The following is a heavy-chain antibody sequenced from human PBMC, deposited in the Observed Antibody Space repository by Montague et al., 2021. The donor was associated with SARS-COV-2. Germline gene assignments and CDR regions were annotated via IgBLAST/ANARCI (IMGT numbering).Heavy chain of an antibody. J-gene: IGHJ4*02. V-gene: IGHV4-39*07. CDR1: GGSISSSSYY. CDR2: IYYSGST. D-gene: IGHD3-22*01. CDR3: ARVTTYDYDNTGYSDY. Sequence: SETLSLTCTVSGGSISSSSYYWGWIRQPPGKGLEWIGSIYYSGSTYYNPSLKSPVTISVDTSKNQFSLKLSSVTAADTAVYYCARVTTYDYDNTGYSDYWGQGTLVTVSS.